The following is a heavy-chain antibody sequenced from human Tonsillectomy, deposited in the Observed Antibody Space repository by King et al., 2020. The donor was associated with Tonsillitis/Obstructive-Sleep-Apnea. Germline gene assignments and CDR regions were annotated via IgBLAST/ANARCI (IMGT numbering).Heavy chain of an antibody. CDR2: IYPGDSDI. V-gene: IGHV5-51*01. CDR3: AREGGQGVIPNWFDP. D-gene: IGHD3-16*02. J-gene: IGHJ5*02. Sequence: VQLVESGTEVKKPGESLKISCKGSGYRFTSYWIGWVRQMPGKGLEWMGIIYPGDSDIRYSPYFQGQVTISADKSISTAYLHWSSLKASDTATYYCAREGGQGVIPNWFDPWGQGTLVTVSS. CDR1: GYRFTSYW.